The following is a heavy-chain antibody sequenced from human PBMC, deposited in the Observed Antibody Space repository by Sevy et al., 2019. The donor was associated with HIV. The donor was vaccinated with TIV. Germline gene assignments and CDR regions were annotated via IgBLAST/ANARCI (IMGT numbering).Heavy chain of an antibody. V-gene: IGHV3-48*02. J-gene: IGHJ4*02. CDR3: ARGYSTLDY. CDR2: ISNGGTTI. CDR1: GFTFSRYA. Sequence: GGSLRLSCTASGFTFSRYAMNWVRQAPGKGLECVSYISNGGTTIYYGDSVKVRFTISRDNVKNSLYLQMNSLRDDDTAVYYCARGYSTLDYWGQGTLVTVSS. D-gene: IGHD1-26*01.